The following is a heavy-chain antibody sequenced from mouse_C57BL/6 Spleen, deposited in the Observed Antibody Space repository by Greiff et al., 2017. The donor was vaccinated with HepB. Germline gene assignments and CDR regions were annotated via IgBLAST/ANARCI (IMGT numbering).Heavy chain of an antibody. CDR1: GYAFSSSW. J-gene: IGHJ3*01. D-gene: IGHD3-2*02. Sequence: VQLQQSGPELVKPGASVKISCKASGYAFSSSWMNWVKQRPGKGLEWIGRIYPGDGDTNYNGKFKGKATLTADKSSSTAYMQLSSLTSEDSAVYFCARGGQLRLRGFAYWGQGTLVTVSA. CDR2: IYPGDGDT. V-gene: IGHV1-82*01. CDR3: ARGGQLRLRGFAY.